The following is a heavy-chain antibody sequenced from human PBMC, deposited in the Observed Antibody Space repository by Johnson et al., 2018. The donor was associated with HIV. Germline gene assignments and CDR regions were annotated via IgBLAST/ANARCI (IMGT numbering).Heavy chain of an antibody. CDR1: GFTVSSNY. CDR3: ARGAANDAFDI. J-gene: IGHJ3*02. D-gene: IGHD1-26*01. Sequence: VHLVESGGGLVQPGGSLRLSCAASGFTVSSNYMSWVRQAPGKGLEWVSVIYSGGSTYYADSVKGRFTISRDNSKNTLYLQMNSLRAEDTAVYYCARGAANDAFDIWGQGTMVTVSS. V-gene: IGHV3-66*01. CDR2: IYSGGST.